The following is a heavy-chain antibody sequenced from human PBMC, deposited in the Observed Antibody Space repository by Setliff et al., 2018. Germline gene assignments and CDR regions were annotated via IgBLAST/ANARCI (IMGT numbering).Heavy chain of an antibody. J-gene: IGHJ4*01. CDR2: ISSSSNII. Sequence: PGGSLRLSCEASGFTFSGYSMNWVRQAPGKGLEWVSYISSSSNIISYADSVKGRFTISRDNAKNSLYLQMNSLRVEDTALYYCARDGNNWHDLDYWGHGTLVTVSS. CDR1: GFTFSGYS. D-gene: IGHD1-20*01. CDR3: ARDGNNWHDLDY. V-gene: IGHV3-48*04.